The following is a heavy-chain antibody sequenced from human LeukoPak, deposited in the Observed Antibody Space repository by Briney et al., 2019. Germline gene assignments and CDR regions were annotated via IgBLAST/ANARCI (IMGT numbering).Heavy chain of an antibody. J-gene: IGHJ4*02. CDR1: GFTVSSNY. CDR3: ARVASGYLFDY. D-gene: IGHD3-22*01. V-gene: IGHV3-53*01. Sequence: GGSLRLSCAASGFTVSSNYMSWVRQTPGKGLEWVSVLSSGGSTYYADSVKGRFTISRDNSKNTLSLQMNSLRAEDTAVYYCARVASGYLFDYWGQATLVTVSS. CDR2: LSSGGST.